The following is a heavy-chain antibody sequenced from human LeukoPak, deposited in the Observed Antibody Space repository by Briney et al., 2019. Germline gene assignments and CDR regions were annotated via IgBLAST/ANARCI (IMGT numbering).Heavy chain of an antibody. CDR3: ARSDYDSGGYEPRDY. V-gene: IGHV1-69*13. Sequence: SVKVSCKASGGTFSSYAISWVRQAPGQGLEWMGGIIPIFGTANYAQKFQGRVTITADESTSTAYMELSSLRSEDTAVYYCARSDYDSGGYEPRDYWGQGTLVTVSS. D-gene: IGHD3-22*01. J-gene: IGHJ4*02. CDR1: GGTFSSYA. CDR2: IIPIFGTA.